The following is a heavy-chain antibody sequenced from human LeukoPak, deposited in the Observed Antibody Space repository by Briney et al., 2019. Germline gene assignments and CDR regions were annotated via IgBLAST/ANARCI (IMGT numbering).Heavy chain of an antibody. CDR3: AREGGGCSSTSCYLDY. CDR1: GFTLSSYS. D-gene: IGHD2-2*01. CDR2: ISSSGSTI. J-gene: IGHJ4*02. Sequence: GGSLRLSCAASGFTLSSYSMNWVRQAPGKGLEWVPYISSSGSTIYYADSVKGRFTISRDNAKNSLYLQMNSLRAEDTAVYYCAREGGGCSSTSCYLDYWGQGTLVTVSS. V-gene: IGHV3-48*04.